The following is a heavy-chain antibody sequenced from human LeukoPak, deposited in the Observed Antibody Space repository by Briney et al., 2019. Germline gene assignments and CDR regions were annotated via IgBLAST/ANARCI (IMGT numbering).Heavy chain of an antibody. Sequence: ASVKVSCEASGYTFTSYYMHWVRQAPGQGLEWMGIINPSGGSTSYAQKFQGRVTMTRDTSTSTVYMELSSLRSEDTAVYYCARDCSGGSCYSSYAFDIWGQGTMVTVSS. CDR3: ARDCSGGSCYSSYAFDI. J-gene: IGHJ3*02. CDR1: GYTFTSYY. V-gene: IGHV1-46*01. CDR2: INPSGGST. D-gene: IGHD2-15*01.